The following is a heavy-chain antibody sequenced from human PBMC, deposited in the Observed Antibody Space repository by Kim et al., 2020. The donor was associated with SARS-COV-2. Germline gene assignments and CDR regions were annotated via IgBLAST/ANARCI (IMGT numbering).Heavy chain of an antibody. V-gene: IGHV3-66*01. D-gene: IGHD6-13*01. Sequence: GGSLRLSCAASGFTVSSNYMSWLRQAPGKGLEWLSVIYSGDKTYYVESVKGRLTISRDNSKNTLYLQMSSLRVGDTAVYYCATNLAAAGVVWGQGTLVT. J-gene: IGHJ4*02. CDR3: ATNLAAAGVV. CDR2: IYSGDKT. CDR1: GFTVSSNY.